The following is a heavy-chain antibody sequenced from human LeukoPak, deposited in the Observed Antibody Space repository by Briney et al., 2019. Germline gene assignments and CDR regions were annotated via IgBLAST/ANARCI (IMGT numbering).Heavy chain of an antibody. Sequence: SETLSLTCTVSGGSLSSYYWSWIRQPPGKGLEWIGYIYYSGSTNYNPSLKSRVTISVDTSKNQFSLKLSSVTAADTAVYYCARAIAAAAYYYYMDVWGKGTTVTVSS. CDR3: ARAIAAAAYYYYMDV. V-gene: IGHV4-59*01. CDR1: GGSLSSYY. CDR2: IYYSGST. J-gene: IGHJ6*03. D-gene: IGHD6-13*01.